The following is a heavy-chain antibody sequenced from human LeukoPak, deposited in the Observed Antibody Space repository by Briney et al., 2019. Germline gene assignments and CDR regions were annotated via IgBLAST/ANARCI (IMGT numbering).Heavy chain of an antibody. CDR3: ARRVPLGGYSVQQLVWGSYYYMDV. CDR2: INHSGST. Sequence: SETLSLTCAVYGGSFSDYYWTWIRQPPGKGLEWIGEINHSGSTNYNPSLRSRVTISVDTSKNQFPLKLSSVTAVDTAEYYCARRVPLGGYSVQQLVWGSYYYMDVWGSGTTVTVSS. V-gene: IGHV4-34*01. CDR1: GGSFSDYY. J-gene: IGHJ6*03. D-gene: IGHD3-16*01.